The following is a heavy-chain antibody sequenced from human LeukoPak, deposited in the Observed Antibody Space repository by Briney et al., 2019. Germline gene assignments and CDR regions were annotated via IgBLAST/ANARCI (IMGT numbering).Heavy chain of an antibody. D-gene: IGHD6-19*01. CDR3: ASQSIAVAVLFDY. CDR1: GYTFTSYD. J-gene: IGHJ4*02. Sequence: GASVKVSCRASGYTFTSYDINWVRQATGQGLEWMGWMNPNSGNTGYAQKFQGRVTMTRNTSISTAYMELSSLRSEDTAVYYCASQSIAVAVLFDYWGQGTLVTVSS. CDR2: MNPNSGNT. V-gene: IGHV1-8*01.